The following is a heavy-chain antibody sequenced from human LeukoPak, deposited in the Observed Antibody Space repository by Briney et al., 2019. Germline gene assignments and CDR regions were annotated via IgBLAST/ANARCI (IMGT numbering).Heavy chain of an antibody. CDR2: ISWNSGSI. V-gene: IGHV3-9*01. CDR1: GFTFDDYA. D-gene: IGHD3-9*01. CDR3: AKGIRYFDWLSFFDP. J-gene: IGHJ5*02. Sequence: GGSLRLSCAASGFTFDDYAMHWVRQAPGKGLEWASGISWNSGSIGYADSVKGRFTISRDNAKNSLYLQMNSLRAEDTALYYCAKGIRYFDWLSFFDPWGQGTLVTVSS.